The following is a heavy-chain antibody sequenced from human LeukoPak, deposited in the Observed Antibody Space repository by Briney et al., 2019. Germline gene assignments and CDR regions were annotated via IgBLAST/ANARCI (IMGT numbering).Heavy chain of an antibody. CDR3: ARVKWPYGFDP. Sequence: GGSLRLSCAASGFTFSSYEMNWVRQAPGKGLEWVSYISSSGSTIYYADSVKGRFTISRDNAKNSLYLQMNSLRAEDTAVYYCARVKWPYGFDPWGQGTLVTVSS. V-gene: IGHV3-48*03. J-gene: IGHJ5*02. CDR1: GFTFSSYE. D-gene: IGHD5-12*01. CDR2: ISSSGSTI.